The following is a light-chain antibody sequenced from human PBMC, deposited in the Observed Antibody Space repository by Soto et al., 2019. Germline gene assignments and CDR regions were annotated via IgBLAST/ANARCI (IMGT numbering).Light chain of an antibody. CDR2: AAS. CDR1: QGISDF. CDR3: QKYNGAPFT. V-gene: IGKV1-27*01. Sequence: DIQMTQSPSSLSASVGDRVTITCRASQGISDFLAWYQQKPGTVPKLLIYAASTLQSGVPSRFSGSGSGTDFTLNISSLQPEDVATYYCQKYNGAPFTFGPGNKVDIK. J-gene: IGKJ3*01.